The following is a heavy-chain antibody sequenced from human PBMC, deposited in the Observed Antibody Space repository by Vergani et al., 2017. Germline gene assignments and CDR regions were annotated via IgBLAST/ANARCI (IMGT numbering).Heavy chain of an antibody. V-gene: IGHV5-51*01. Sequence: EVQLVQSGAEVKKPGESLKISCKGSGYSFTSYWIGWVRQMPGKGLEWMGIIYPGDSDTRYSPSFQSQVTISADKSISTSYLQWSSLKASDTAMYYCARLGLDYGDYYYYYMDVWGKGTTVTVSS. CDR1: GYSFTSYW. D-gene: IGHD4-17*01. CDR3: ARLGLDYGDYYYYYMDV. J-gene: IGHJ6*03. CDR2: IYPGDSDT.